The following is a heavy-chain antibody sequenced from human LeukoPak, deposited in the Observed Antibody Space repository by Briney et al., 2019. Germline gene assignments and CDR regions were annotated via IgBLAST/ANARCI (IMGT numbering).Heavy chain of an antibody. V-gene: IGHV4-34*01. J-gene: IGHJ4*02. CDR2: INHSGST. CDR1: GGSFSGYY. CDR3: ARGPMNDY. Sequence: SETLSLTCAVYGGSFSGYYWSWIRQPPGKGLEWIGEINHSGSTNYNPSLKSRVTISVDTSKNQFSLKLSSVTAADTAVYYCARGPMNDYWGQGTLVTVSS. D-gene: IGHD3-22*01.